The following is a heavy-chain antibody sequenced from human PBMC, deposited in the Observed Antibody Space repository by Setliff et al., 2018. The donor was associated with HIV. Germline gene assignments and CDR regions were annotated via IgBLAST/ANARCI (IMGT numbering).Heavy chain of an antibody. CDR1: GGSLSDSY. Sequence: SETLSLTCTVYGGSLSDSYYNWIRQPPGKGLEWIGEISHSGSASYNSSLKSRVTMSVDTSKNQVSLTLTSLTAADTGIYYCARDQRLPGVQPPYWYFDLWGRGTLVTVSS. CDR2: ISHSGSA. J-gene: IGHJ2*01. V-gene: IGHV4-34*01. D-gene: IGHD6-25*01. CDR3: ARDQRLPGVQPPYWYFDL.